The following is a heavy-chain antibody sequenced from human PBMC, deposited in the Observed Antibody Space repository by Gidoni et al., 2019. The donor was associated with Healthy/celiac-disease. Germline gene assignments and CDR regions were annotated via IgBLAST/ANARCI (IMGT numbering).Heavy chain of an antibody. CDR3: TTAHSSGWYSFDYYGMDV. Sequence: EVQLVESGGGLVKPGGSLRLSCAASGFTFSNAWMSWVRQAPGKGLEWVGRIKSKTDGGTTDYAAPVKGRFTISRDDSKNTLYLQMNSLKTEDTAVYYCTTAHSSGWYSFDYYGMDVWGQGTTVTVSS. CDR2: IKSKTDGGTT. D-gene: IGHD6-19*01. J-gene: IGHJ6*02. CDR1: GFTFSNAW. V-gene: IGHV3-15*01.